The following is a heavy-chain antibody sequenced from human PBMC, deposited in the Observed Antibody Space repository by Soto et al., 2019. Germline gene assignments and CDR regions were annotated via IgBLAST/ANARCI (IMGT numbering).Heavy chain of an antibody. D-gene: IGHD3-16*02. J-gene: IGHJ4*02. CDR3: AFRVINLRYFDY. V-gene: IGHV2-5*02. CDR1: GFSLSTSGVG. Sequence: QITLKESGPTLVKPTQTLTLTCTFSGFSLSTSGVGVGWIRQPPGKALEWLALIYWDDDKRYSPSLKSRLTITKDTSKNQVVLTMTNMDPVDTATYYCAFRVINLRYFDYWGQGTLVTVSS. CDR2: IYWDDDK.